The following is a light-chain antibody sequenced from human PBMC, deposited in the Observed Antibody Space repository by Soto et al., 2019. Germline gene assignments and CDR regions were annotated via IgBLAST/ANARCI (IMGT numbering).Light chain of an antibody. V-gene: IGKV1-5*03. CDR2: KAS. Sequence: DIQMTQSPSTLSASVGDRVTITCRASQSISYCLAWYQQRPGKAPRLLIYKASSLQSGVPSRFSGSGSGTEFTLTISSLQPDDFATYFCLQYNYYPLTFGGGTKVEI. CDR3: LQYNYYPLT. J-gene: IGKJ4*01. CDR1: QSISYC.